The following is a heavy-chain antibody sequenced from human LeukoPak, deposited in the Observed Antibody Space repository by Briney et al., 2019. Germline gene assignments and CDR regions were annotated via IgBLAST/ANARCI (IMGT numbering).Heavy chain of an antibody. Sequence: PSETLSLTCTVSGGSISSSSYYWGWIRQPPGKGLEWIGRIYYSGTTYYNPSLRCRVPITVDTSKNQFSLKLSSVTAADTAVYYCARRYYDYVWGTYRYSYFDYWGQGTLVTVSS. CDR1: GGSISSSSYY. CDR3: ARRYYDYVWGTYRYSYFDY. CDR2: IYYSGTT. D-gene: IGHD3-16*02. J-gene: IGHJ4*02. V-gene: IGHV4-39*01.